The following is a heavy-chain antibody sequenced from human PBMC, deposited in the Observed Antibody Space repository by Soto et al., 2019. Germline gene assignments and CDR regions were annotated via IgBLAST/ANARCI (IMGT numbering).Heavy chain of an antibody. D-gene: IGHD3-10*01. Sequence: RGESLKISCQGSGYSFANYWIAWVRQMPGKGLEWVRVIYPGDSDTRYSPSFRGQVTISADKSISHVYLQWSSLKASDTAMYYCARNRLRQYYYGMDVWGQGTTVTVSS. CDR3: ARNRLRQYYYGMDV. J-gene: IGHJ6*02. CDR1: GYSFANYW. CDR2: IYPGDSDT. V-gene: IGHV5-51*01.